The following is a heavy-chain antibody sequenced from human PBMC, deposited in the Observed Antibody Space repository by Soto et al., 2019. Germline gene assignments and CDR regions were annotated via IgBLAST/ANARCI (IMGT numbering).Heavy chain of an antibody. Sequence: QVQLVQSGAEVKKPGASVKVSCKASGYTFTSYDINWVRQATGQGPEWMGWMNPNSGDTHYAQTFRGRVTMTRNTSIRTAYMELSRLRYEDTAMYYCARRYGGNSGDYWGQGTLVTVSS. V-gene: IGHV1-8*01. CDR2: MNPNSGDT. D-gene: IGHD2-21*02. CDR3: ARRYGGNSGDY. J-gene: IGHJ4*02. CDR1: GYTFTSYD.